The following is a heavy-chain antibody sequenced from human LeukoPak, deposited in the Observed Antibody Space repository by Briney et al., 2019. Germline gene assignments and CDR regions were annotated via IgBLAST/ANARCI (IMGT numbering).Heavy chain of an antibody. CDR2: INHSGST. D-gene: IGHD6-25*01. CDR1: GGSFSGYY. Sequence: PSETLSLTCAVYGGSFSGYYWSWIRQPPGKGLEWIGEINHSGSTNYNPSLKSRVTISVDMSKNQFSLKLSSVTAADTAVYYCARGGIVAAVDYWGQGTLVTVSS. V-gene: IGHV4-34*01. CDR3: ARGGIVAAVDY. J-gene: IGHJ4*02.